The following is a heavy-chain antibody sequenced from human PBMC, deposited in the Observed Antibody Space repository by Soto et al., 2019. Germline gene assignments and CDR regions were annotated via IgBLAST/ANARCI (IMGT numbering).Heavy chain of an antibody. J-gene: IGHJ4*02. V-gene: IGHV1-46*01. D-gene: IGHD6-13*01. CDR2: INASSGNT. CDR3: AAGRYSSGWYVDY. CDR1: GYTFTSYY. Sequence: ASVKVSCKASGYTFTSYYMHWVRQAPGQGLEWIGMINASSGNTSYAQKFQERVTITRDTSTSTAYMELSSLRSEDTAVYYCAAGRYSSGWYVDYLGQGTLVTVSS.